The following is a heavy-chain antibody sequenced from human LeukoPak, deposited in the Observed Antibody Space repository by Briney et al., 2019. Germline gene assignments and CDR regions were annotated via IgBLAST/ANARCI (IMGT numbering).Heavy chain of an antibody. CDR2: IRQDGSVK. Sequence: PGGSLRLSCAASGFTFSGHWMTWVRQAPGKGLQWAASIRQDGSVKYYVDSVQGRFIISRDNAMNSLYLQMNSLRAEDTAVYYCARWSHDSFGYYWISSWGQGTLVTVSS. D-gene: IGHD3-22*01. CDR3: ARWSHDSFGYYWISS. CDR1: GFTFSGHW. J-gene: IGHJ5*02. V-gene: IGHV3-7*01.